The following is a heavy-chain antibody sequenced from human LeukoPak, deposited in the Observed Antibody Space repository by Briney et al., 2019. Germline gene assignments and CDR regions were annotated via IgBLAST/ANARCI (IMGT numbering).Heavy chain of an antibody. CDR2: IYYSGRT. D-gene: IGHD3-22*01. V-gene: IGHV4-39*01. CDR3: ARRRYYDGSGYLE. CDR1: GDSFSRSDSY. J-gene: IGHJ1*01. Sequence: SETLSLTCSVSGDSFSRSDSYWDWLRQPPGTGLEWIGTIYYSGRTYYSPSLKSRVTMSVDPSNNQFSLNLRSVTAADTAVYYCARRRYYDGSGYLEWGQGTLLSVSS.